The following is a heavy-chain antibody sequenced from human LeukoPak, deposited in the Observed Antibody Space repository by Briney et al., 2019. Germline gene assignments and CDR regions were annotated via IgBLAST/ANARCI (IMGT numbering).Heavy chain of an antibody. CDR2: INPNSGGT. Sequence: GASVKVSCKASGYTFTGYYMHWVRQAPGQGLEWMGWINPNSGGTNYAQKFQGRVTTTRDTSISTAYMELSRLRSDDTAVYYCARESSGDTANFDYWGQGTLVTVSS. CDR3: ARESSGDTANFDY. V-gene: IGHV1-2*02. J-gene: IGHJ4*02. D-gene: IGHD5-18*01. CDR1: GYTFTGYY.